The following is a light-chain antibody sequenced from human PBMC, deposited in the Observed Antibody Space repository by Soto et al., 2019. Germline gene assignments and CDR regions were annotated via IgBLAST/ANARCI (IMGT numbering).Light chain of an antibody. CDR3: QQYGTSSLT. J-gene: IGKJ1*01. CDR2: AAS. CDR1: QSGNTNS. Sequence: EIVLTQSPGTLSLSPGERATLSCRASQSGNTNSFAWYHHKPGQAPRLLIYAASRRVGGIPDKYSGSGSGTDLTLTISILEPEAFAVYYCQQYGTSSLTFGQGTKVEIK. V-gene: IGKV3-20*01.